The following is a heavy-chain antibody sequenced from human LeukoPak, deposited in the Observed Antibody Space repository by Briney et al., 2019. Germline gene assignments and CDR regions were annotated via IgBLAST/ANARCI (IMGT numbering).Heavy chain of an antibody. J-gene: IGHJ4*02. CDR3: ARDRSGYYYDFDY. Sequence: ASVKVSCKASGYTFTSYYMHWVRQAPGQGLEWMGIINPSGGSTSYARKFQGRVTMTRDMSTSTVYMELSSLRSEDTAVYYCARDRSGYYYDFDYWGQGTLVTVSS. CDR2: INPSGGST. V-gene: IGHV1-46*01. CDR1: GYTFTSYY. D-gene: IGHD3-22*01.